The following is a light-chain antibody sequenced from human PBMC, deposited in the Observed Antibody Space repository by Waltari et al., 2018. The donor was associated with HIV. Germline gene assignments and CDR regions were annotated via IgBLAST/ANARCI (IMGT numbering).Light chain of an antibody. J-gene: IGLJ3*02. CDR2: KDT. CDR3: QSADSNASLWV. V-gene: IGLV3-25*03. CDR1: ALPKQY. Sequence: SYELTQPPSVSVSPGQTARITCSGDALPKQYAYWYQQRPGQAPVLVIYKDTERPSGIPEPFSGSSSGTTATLTIIGVQAQDEADYHCQSADSNASLWVFGGGTKLTVL.